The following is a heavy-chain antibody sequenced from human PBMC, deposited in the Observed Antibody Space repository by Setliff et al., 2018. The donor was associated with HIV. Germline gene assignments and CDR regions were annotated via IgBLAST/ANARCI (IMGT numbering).Heavy chain of an antibody. V-gene: IGHV4-4*02. J-gene: IGHJ6*03. CDR3: ARLWFGELLYQYYYYMDV. Sequence: SETLSLTCAVSGGSISSSYWWTWVRQPPGKGLEWIGEIYHSGSTNYNSSLKSRVTISVDKSKNQFSLNLSSVTAADTAVYYCARLWFGELLYQYYYYMDVWGKGTTVTAP. D-gene: IGHD3-10*01. CDR1: GGSISSSYW. CDR2: IYHSGST.